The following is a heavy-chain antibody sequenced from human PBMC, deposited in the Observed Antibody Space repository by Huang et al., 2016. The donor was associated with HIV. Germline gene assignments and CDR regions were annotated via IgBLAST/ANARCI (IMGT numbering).Heavy chain of an antibody. J-gene: IGHJ4*02. CDR3: AREFYDDSSGYYFDY. V-gene: IGHV1-69*01. CDR1: GGTCSSSA. Sequence: QVQLVQSGAEVKKPGSSVKVSCKASGGTCSSSAINWVRQAPGKGLEWMGGIIPINDTANYAQKFQGRDSITADESTSTAYMELSSLRSEDTAVYDGAREFYDDSSGYYFDYWGQGTLVTVSS. D-gene: IGHD3-22*01. CDR2: IIPINDTA.